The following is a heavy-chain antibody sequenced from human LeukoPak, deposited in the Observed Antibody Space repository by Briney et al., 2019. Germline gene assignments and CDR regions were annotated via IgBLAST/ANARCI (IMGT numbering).Heavy chain of an antibody. CDR3: AKPRTIAVPGRSGFDS. CDR1: GFTFSNYA. D-gene: IGHD6-13*01. CDR2: ISDLGGST. V-gene: IGHV3-23*01. Sequence: SGGSLRLSCAASGFTFSNYAMNWVRQAPGKGLEWVSVISDLGGSTYYADSVKGRFTISRDSSKNTLYLQMNSLRAEDTAVYYCAKPRTIAVPGRSGFDSWGQGTLVTVSS. J-gene: IGHJ4*02.